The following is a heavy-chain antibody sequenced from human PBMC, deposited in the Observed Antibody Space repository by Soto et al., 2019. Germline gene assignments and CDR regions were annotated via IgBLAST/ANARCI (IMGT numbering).Heavy chain of an antibody. J-gene: IGHJ6*02. CDR3: ARGRRSVTPYGIPYYYYGMDV. Sequence: QVQLQQWGAGLLKPSETLSLTCAVYGGSFSGYYWSWIRQPPGKGLEWIGEINHSGSTNYNPSLKSRVTISVDTSKNQFSLKLSSVTAADTAVYYCARGRRSVTPYGIPYYYYGMDVWGQGTTVTVSS. CDR2: INHSGST. CDR1: GGSFSGYY. V-gene: IGHV4-34*01. D-gene: IGHD4-17*01.